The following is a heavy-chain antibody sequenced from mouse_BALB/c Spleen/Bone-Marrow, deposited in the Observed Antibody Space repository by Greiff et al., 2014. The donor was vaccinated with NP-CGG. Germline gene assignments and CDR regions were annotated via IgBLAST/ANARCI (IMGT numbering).Heavy chain of an antibody. CDR3: VVYGSMNPSYGMDY. CDR1: GYTFTDRA. Sequence: VQLQQSDAELVKPGASVMISCKASGYTFTDRAIHWVKQKPEQGLEWIGYISPGNDNVKDNEKFKGKATLTADRSSNTAYMHLNTLAPEVWAVCFFVVYGSMNPSYGMDYWGQGTLFTSSS. V-gene: IGHV1S53*02. D-gene: IGHD1-1*01. CDR2: ISPGNDNV. J-gene: IGHJ4*01.